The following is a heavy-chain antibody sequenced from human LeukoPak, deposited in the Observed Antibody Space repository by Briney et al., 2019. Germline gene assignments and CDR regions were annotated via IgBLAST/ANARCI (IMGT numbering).Heavy chain of an antibody. Sequence: GRSLRLSCAASGFTFSSYGMHWVRQAPGKGLEWVAVIWYDGSNKYYADSVKGRFIISRDNSKNTLYLQMNSLRAEDTAVYYCARGIAAAGTVPGFFDYWGQGTLVTVSS. V-gene: IGHV3-33*01. D-gene: IGHD6-13*01. CDR3: ARGIAAAGTVPGFFDY. CDR1: GFTFSSYG. J-gene: IGHJ4*02. CDR2: IWYDGSNK.